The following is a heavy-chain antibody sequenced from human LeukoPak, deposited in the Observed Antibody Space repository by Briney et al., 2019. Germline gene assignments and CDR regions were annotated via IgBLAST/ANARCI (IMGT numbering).Heavy chain of an antibody. D-gene: IGHD3-10*01. Sequence: SETLSLTCTVSGGSISSYYWSWIRQPPGKGLEWIGYIYYSGSTNYNPSLKSRVTISVDTSKNQFSLKLSSVTAADAAVYYCAKAVHYGSGSSYWFDPWGQGTLVTVSS. CDR2: IYYSGST. V-gene: IGHV4-59*01. J-gene: IGHJ5*02. CDR1: GGSISSYY. CDR3: AKAVHYGSGSSYWFDP.